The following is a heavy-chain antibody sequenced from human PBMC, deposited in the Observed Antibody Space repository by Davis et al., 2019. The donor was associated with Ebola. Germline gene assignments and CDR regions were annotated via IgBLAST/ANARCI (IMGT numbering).Heavy chain of an antibody. CDR1: GFTFSSYA. J-gene: IGHJ6*02. CDR3: AKDQGGIIHGYYYYYGMDV. CDR2: ISYDGSNK. Sequence: GGSLRLSCAASGFTFSSYAMHWVRQAPGKGLEWVAVISYDGSNKYYADSVKGRFTISRDNSKNTLYLQMNSLRAEDTAVYYCAKDQGGIIHGYYYYYGMDVWGQGTTVTVSS. V-gene: IGHV3-30*04.